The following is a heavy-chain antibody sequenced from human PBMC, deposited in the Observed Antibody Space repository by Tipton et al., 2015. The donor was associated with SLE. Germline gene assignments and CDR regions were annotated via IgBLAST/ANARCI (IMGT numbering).Heavy chain of an antibody. J-gene: IGHJ6*02. CDR2: ISAYNGNT. CDR1: GYTFNTYG. Sequence: QVQLVQSGAEVKKPGASVTVSCKASGYTFNTYGINWVRQAPGQGLEWMGWISAYNGNTYYAQKFRGRVTMTTDTSTSTAYMEVRSLSSDDTAVYYCARGGFYFGSGLNYKYNGMDVWGQGTTVTVSS. CDR3: ARGGFYFGSGLNYKYNGMDV. V-gene: IGHV1-18*01. D-gene: IGHD3-10*01.